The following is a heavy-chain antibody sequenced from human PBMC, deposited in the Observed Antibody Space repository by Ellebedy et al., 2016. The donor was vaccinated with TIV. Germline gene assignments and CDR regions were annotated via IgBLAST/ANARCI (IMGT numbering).Heavy chain of an antibody. Sequence: PGGSLRLSCAASGFTVNDNYMSWVRQAPGKGLEWVSLIYSGGSTYYADSVKGRFTISRDNSKNTLYLQMKRLRADDTAVYYCARDFGSGPFDYWGQGTLVTVSS. J-gene: IGHJ4*02. D-gene: IGHD6-19*01. CDR1: GFTVNDNY. V-gene: IGHV3-53*01. CDR3: ARDFGSGPFDY. CDR2: IYSGGST.